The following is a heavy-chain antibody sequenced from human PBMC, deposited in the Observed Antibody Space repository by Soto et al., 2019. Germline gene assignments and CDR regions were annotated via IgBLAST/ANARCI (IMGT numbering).Heavy chain of an antibody. CDR2: INHGGST. CDR1: GGSLSDHY. Sequence: SETLSLTCAVYGGSLSDHYWSWIRQPPGKGLEWIGKINHGGSTNYNPSLKSRVTISVDTSKNQFSLKLSSVTAADTAVYYCAKTIAARGVEDDWGQGTLVTVSS. D-gene: IGHD6-6*01. V-gene: IGHV4-34*01. CDR3: AKTIAARGVEDD. J-gene: IGHJ4*02.